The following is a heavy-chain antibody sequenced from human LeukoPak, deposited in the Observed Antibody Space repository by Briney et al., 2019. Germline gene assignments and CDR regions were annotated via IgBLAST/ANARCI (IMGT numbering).Heavy chain of an antibody. Sequence: GGSLRLSCAASGFTVSSNHMSWVRQAPGKGLEWVSVIYSGGSTYYADSVKGRFTISRDNSKNTLYLQMNSLRAEDTAVYYCASDSSGWHYFDFWGQGTLVTVSS. CDR2: IYSGGST. CDR1: GFTVSSNH. CDR3: ASDSSGWHYFDF. V-gene: IGHV3-53*01. D-gene: IGHD6-19*01. J-gene: IGHJ4*02.